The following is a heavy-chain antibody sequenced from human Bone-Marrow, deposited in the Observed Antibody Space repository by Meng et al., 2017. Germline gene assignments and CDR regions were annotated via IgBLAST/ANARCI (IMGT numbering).Heavy chain of an antibody. Sequence: LSLTCAASGFIFSNYWMNWGRQAPGEGLEWVASIKEDGSMQFYVDSVRGRFTVSRDNTKNSLYLEMNSLRVEDTAVYYCARGRELNPGIAAIWGQGTMVTVSS. D-gene: IGHD2-21*01. CDR3: ARGRELNPGIAAI. V-gene: IGHV3-7*01. CDR2: IKEDGSMQ. CDR1: GFIFSNYW. J-gene: IGHJ3*02.